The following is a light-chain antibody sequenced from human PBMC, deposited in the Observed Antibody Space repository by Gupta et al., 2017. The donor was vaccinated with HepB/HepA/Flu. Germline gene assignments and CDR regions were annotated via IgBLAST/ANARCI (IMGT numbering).Light chain of an antibody. Sequence: QSVLTPPPSVSGAPGQRVTISCTGASSYDVHWYQQLPGAVPKLLIYSNNNRPSGVPDRFSGSKSGTSASLAITGLQAEDEADYFCQSYDSSLSVVYVFGTGTKVTVL. CDR2: SNN. J-gene: IGLJ1*01. CDR3: QSYDSSLSVVYV. CDR1: SSYD. V-gene: IGLV1-40*01.